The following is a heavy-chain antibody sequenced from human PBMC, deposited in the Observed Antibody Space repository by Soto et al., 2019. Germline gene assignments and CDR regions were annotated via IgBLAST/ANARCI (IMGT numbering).Heavy chain of an antibody. CDR2: IIPILGIA. Sequence: SVKVSCKASGGTFSSYTISWVRQAPGQGLEWMGRIIPILGIANYAQKFQGRVTITADKSTSTAYMELSSLRSEDTAVYYCAKDSVKIFLFAPRDNWFDPWGQGTLVTVSS. CDR3: AKDSVKIFLFAPRDNWFDP. V-gene: IGHV1-69*04. J-gene: IGHJ5*02. CDR1: GGTFSSYT. D-gene: IGHD3-10*01.